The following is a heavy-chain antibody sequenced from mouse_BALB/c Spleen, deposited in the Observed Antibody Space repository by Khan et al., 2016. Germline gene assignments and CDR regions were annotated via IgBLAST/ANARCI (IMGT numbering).Heavy chain of an antibody. CDR1: GYTFTDYS. Sequence: QIQLVQSGPELKKPGETVKISCKASGYTFTDYSIHWVKQAPGKGLKWMGWINTETGEPTYADDFKGRFAFSLETSASTAYLQINNLKNEDTATYFCASPWFRLAWFAYWGQGTLVTVSS. V-gene: IGHV9-2-1*01. J-gene: IGHJ3*01. CDR2: INTETGEP. CDR3: ASPWFRLAWFAY. D-gene: IGHD2-2*01.